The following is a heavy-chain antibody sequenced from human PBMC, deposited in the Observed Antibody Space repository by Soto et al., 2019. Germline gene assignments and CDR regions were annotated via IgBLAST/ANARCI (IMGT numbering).Heavy chain of an antibody. J-gene: IGHJ6*02. V-gene: IGHV4-4*02. Sequence: SETLSLTCAVSGDSVTRSNWWSWVRQSPGKGLEWIGEIYHSGNTKYNPSLKSRITMSVDKAKNQFSLKMTSVTAADTAIYYCARARITMVREVIKYNMDVWGQGTTVTVSS. CDR3: ARARITMVREVIKYNMDV. CDR1: GDSVTRSNW. D-gene: IGHD3-10*01. CDR2: IYHSGNT.